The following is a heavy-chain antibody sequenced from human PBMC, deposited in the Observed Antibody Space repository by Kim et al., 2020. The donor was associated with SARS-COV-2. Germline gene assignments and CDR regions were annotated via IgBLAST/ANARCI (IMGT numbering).Heavy chain of an antibody. V-gene: IGHV3-30*04. CDR1: GFTFSSYA. J-gene: IGHJ6*02. CDR2: ISYDGSNK. D-gene: IGHD6-13*01. CDR3: AREGRGQQLDIYYGMDV. Sequence: GGSLRLSCAASGFTFSSYAMHWVRQAPGKGLEWVAVISYDGSNKYYADSVKGRFTISRDNSKNTLYLQMNSLRAEDTAVYYCAREGRGQQLDIYYGMDVWGQGTTVTVSS.